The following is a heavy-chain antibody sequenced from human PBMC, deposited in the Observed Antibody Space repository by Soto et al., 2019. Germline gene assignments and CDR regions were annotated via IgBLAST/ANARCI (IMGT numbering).Heavy chain of an antibody. Sequence: GSSVKVSCKASGHTFTGYYMHCVRQAPGQGLEWMGWINPNSGGTNYAQKSQGRVTMTRDTSISTAYMERSRLRSDDTAVYYCARVAIVEPPYYYYYGMDVWGQGTTVAVSS. J-gene: IGHJ6*02. CDR2: INPNSGGT. V-gene: IGHV1-2*02. D-gene: IGHD1-26*01. CDR3: ARVAIVEPPYYYYYGMDV. CDR1: GHTFTGYY.